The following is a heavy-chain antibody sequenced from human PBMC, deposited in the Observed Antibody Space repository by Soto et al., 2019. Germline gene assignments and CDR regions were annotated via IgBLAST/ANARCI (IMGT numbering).Heavy chain of an antibody. CDR1: GFTFSSYS. V-gene: IGHV3-48*01. Sequence: PGGSLRLSCAASGFTFSSYSMNWVRQAPGKGLEWVSYINSSSSTIYYADSVKGRFTISRDNAKNSLYLQMNSLRAEDTAVYYCARDREEYYDFWSGYPPGPPGAWGQGTLVTVSS. J-gene: IGHJ5*02. D-gene: IGHD3-3*01. CDR3: ARDREEYYDFWSGYPPGPPGA. CDR2: INSSSSTI.